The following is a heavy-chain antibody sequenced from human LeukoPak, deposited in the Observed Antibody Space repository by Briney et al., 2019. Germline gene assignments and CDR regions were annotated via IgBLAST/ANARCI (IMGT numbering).Heavy chain of an antibody. CDR3: ARGRTGSYFDY. Sequence: SGGSLRLSCAASGFTVSSNYMSWVRQAPGKGLEWVSVIYSGGSTYYADPVKGRFTISRDNSKNTLYLQMNSLRAEDTAVYYCARGRTGSYFDYWGQGTLVTVSS. CDR2: IYSGGST. CDR1: GFTVSSNY. D-gene: IGHD1-1*01. V-gene: IGHV3-53*01. J-gene: IGHJ4*02.